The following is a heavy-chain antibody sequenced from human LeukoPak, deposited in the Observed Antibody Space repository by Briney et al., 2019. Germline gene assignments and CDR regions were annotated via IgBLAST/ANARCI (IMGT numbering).Heavy chain of an antibody. D-gene: IGHD1-26*01. CDR3: AKTSGSYSEYFDY. Sequence: SGGSLRLSCAASGFTFSSYAMSWVRRAPGKGLEWVSAISGSGGSTYYADSVKGRFTISRDNSKNTLYLQMNSLRAEDTAVYYCAKTSGSYSEYFDYWGQGTLVTVSS. CDR2: ISGSGGST. V-gene: IGHV3-23*01. CDR1: GFTFSSYA. J-gene: IGHJ4*02.